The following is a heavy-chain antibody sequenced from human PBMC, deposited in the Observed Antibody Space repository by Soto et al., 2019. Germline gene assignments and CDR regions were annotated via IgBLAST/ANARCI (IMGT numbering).Heavy chain of an antibody. Sequence: SETLSLTCPFSGGSISSYYWSWIRQPPGKGLEWIGYIYYSGSTGSTYYNPSLKSRVTISVDRSKNQFSLKLSSVTAADTAVYYCARVPDRWGQGTLVTVSS. J-gene: IGHJ5*02. CDR2: IYYSGSTGST. CDR3: ARVPDR. D-gene: IGHD2-2*01. V-gene: IGHV4-59*12. CDR1: GGSISSYY.